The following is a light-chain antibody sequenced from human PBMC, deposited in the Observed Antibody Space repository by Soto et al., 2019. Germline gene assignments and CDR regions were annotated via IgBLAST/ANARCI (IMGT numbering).Light chain of an antibody. Sequence: QSALAQPASVSGSAGQSITISCTGTSSDIGAYNHVSWYQQYPGKAPTLMIYEVTNRPSGVSSRFSGSKSGNTASLTISGLQAQDEGAYYCSSYTTSDTWVFGGGTKVTVL. V-gene: IGLV2-14*01. CDR2: EVT. CDR1: SSDIGAYNH. CDR3: SSYTTSDTWV. J-gene: IGLJ3*02.